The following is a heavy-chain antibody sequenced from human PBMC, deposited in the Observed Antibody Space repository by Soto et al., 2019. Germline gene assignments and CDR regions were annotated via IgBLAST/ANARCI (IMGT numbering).Heavy chain of an antibody. CDR1: GGSISGSPSY. D-gene: IGHD6-6*01. Sequence: QLQLQESGPGLVKPSETLSLTCTVSGGSISGSPSYWGWIRQPPGKGLEWIGSVYYIGNTYYSPSLKTRVTISGDTSKNQFSLKLTAVTAADTALYYCAGQIYSSSGYYFDNWGQGTLVTVSS. CDR2: VYYIGNT. CDR3: AGQIYSSSGYYFDN. V-gene: IGHV4-39*01. J-gene: IGHJ4*02.